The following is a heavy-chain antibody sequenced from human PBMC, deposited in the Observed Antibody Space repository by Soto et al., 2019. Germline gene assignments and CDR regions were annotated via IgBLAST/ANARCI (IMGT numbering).Heavy chain of an antibody. V-gene: IGHV3-23*01. CDR1: GFTFGSSA. J-gene: IGHJ1*01. CDR2: ISGSGVAK. Sequence: PGGSLRLSCVVSGFTFGSSAINWVRQAPGKGLEWVSTISGSGVAKFYADSVKGRFTISRDNSNNTVSLQMNSLRAEDAAVYYCAKDRSPGATTWNVYWGQGTLVTVSS. CDR3: AKDRSPGATTWNVY. D-gene: IGHD1-1*01.